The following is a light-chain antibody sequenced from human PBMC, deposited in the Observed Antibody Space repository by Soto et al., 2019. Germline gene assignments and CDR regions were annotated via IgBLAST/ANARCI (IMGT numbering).Light chain of an antibody. CDR2: DAS. CDR1: QDISNY. V-gene: IGKV1-33*01. CDR3: QQYGSSGT. Sequence: DIQMTQSPSSLSASVGDRVTITCQASQDISNYLNWYQQKPGKAPKLLIYDASNLETGVPSRLSGSGSGTDFTLTISRLEPEDFAVYYCQQYGSSGTFGQGTKVDIK. J-gene: IGKJ1*01.